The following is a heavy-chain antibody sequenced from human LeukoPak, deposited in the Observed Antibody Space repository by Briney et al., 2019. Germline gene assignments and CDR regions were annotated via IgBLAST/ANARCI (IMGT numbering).Heavy chain of an antibody. J-gene: IGHJ4*02. V-gene: IGHV4-61*02. CDR3: ARSNQLLDY. Sequence: SETLSLTCTVSGGSISSGSYYWSWIRQPAGKGLEWIGRIYTSGSTNYNPSLKSRVTISVDTSKNQFSLKLSSVTAVDTAVYYCARSNQLLDYWGQGTLVTVSS. D-gene: IGHD6-6*01. CDR1: GGSISSGSYY. CDR2: IYTSGST.